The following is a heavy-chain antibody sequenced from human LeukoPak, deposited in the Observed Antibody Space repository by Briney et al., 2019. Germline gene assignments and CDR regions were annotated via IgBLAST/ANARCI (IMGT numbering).Heavy chain of an antibody. Sequence: NPSETLSLTCTVSGGSISSGSYYWSWIRQPAGKGLEWIGRIYTSGSTNYNPSLKSRVTISVDTSKNQFSLKLSSVTAADTAVYYCARDQAYYDSSGQFDYWGQGTLVTVSS. V-gene: IGHV4-61*02. J-gene: IGHJ4*02. CDR1: GGSISSGSYY. CDR3: ARDQAYYDSSGQFDY. D-gene: IGHD3-22*01. CDR2: IYTSGST.